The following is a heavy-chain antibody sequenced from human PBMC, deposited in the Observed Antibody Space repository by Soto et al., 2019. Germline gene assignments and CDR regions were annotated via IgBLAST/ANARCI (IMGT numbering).Heavy chain of an antibody. CDR1: GYTFTGYY. J-gene: IGHJ5*02. CDR3: ARDRWHCSGGSCEYNWFDP. V-gene: IGHV1-2*04. Sequence: ASVKVSCKASGYTFTGYYMHWVRQAPGQGLEWMGWINPNSGGTNYAQKFQGWVTMTRDTSISTAYMELSRLRSDDTAVYYCARDRWHCSGGSCEYNWFDPWGQGTLVTVSS. D-gene: IGHD2-15*01. CDR2: INPNSGGT.